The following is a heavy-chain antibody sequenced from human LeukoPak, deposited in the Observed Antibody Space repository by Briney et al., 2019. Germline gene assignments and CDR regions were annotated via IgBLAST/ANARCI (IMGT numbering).Heavy chain of an antibody. D-gene: IGHD6-13*01. J-gene: IGHJ4*02. CDR2: ISGYNGDT. CDR1: GYTFTSYG. CDR3: AGVGMAAPGRPFDY. Sequence: ASVKVSCKASGYTFTSYGISWVRQAPGQGLEWMGWISGYNGDTNFAQKFQGRVTMTTDTSTSTAYMELRSLRSDDTAVYYCAGVGMAAPGRPFDYWGQGTLVTVSS. V-gene: IGHV1-18*01.